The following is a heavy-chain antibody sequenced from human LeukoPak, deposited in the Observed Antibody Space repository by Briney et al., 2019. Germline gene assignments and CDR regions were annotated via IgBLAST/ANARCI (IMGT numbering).Heavy chain of an antibody. V-gene: IGHV3-9*01. D-gene: IGHD2-21*01. Sequence: GGSLRLSCAASGFTFDDYATHWVRQAPGKGLEWVSGISWNSVSIGYADSVKGRFTISRDNAKNSLFLQMNSLRAEDTALYYCTKGPTGLAFFDFWGQGTLVTVSS. J-gene: IGHJ4*02. CDR1: GFTFDDYA. CDR2: ISWNSVSI. CDR3: TKGPTGLAFFDF.